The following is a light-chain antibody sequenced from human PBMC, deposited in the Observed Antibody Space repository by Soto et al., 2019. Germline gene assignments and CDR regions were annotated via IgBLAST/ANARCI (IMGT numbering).Light chain of an antibody. V-gene: IGKV3-15*01. Sequence: EIVMTQSPATLSVSPGERATLSCRASQSISSSLAWYQQKPGQAPRLLIYTASTRATGIPARFSGSGSGTEFTLTISSLQSEDFALYYCQQYNNGPTYTFGQGTKLEIK. CDR2: TAS. CDR1: QSISSS. J-gene: IGKJ2*01. CDR3: QQYNNGPTYT.